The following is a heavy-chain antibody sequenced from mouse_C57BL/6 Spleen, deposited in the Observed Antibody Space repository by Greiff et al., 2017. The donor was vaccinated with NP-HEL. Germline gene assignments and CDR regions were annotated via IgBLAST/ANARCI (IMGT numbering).Heavy chain of an antibody. V-gene: IGHV1-80*01. CDR2: IYPGDGDT. D-gene: IGHD3-1*01. CDR3: ARGGCKGLFDY. Sequence: VQLQQSGAELVKPGASVKISCKASGYAFSSYWMNWVKQRPGKGLEWIGQIYPGDGDTNYNGKFKGKATLTADKSSSTAYMQLSSLTAEDSAVYFCARGGCKGLFDYWGQGTTLTVSS. J-gene: IGHJ2*01. CDR1: GYAFSSYW.